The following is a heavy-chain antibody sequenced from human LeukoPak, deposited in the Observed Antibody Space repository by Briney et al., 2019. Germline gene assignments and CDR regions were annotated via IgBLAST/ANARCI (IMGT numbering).Heavy chain of an antibody. CDR3: ARGPYYDSWSGAGY. V-gene: IGHV1-18*01. D-gene: IGHD3-3*01. CDR2: ITTYNGNT. J-gene: IGHJ4*02. Sequence: ASVNVSCKASGYTFRDFGISWVRQAPGQGLEWMGWITTYNGNTNYIQKLQGRVTMTTDTSTSTAYMELRSLGSDDTAVYYCARGPYYDSWSGAGYWGQGTLVTVSS. CDR1: GYTFRDFG.